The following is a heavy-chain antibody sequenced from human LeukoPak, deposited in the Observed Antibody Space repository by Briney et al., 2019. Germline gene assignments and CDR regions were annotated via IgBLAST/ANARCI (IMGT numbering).Heavy chain of an antibody. Sequence: GGSLRLSCAASGFTFSSNAMSWVRQAPGKGLEWVSAISGSGGSTYYADSVKGRFTISRDNSKNTLFLQMNSLRVEDTAVYYCAKSTGGSYYYFDSWGQGTLVTVSS. CDR1: GFTFSSNA. CDR3: AKSTGGSYYYFDS. V-gene: IGHV3-23*01. D-gene: IGHD1-26*01. CDR2: ISGSGGST. J-gene: IGHJ4*02.